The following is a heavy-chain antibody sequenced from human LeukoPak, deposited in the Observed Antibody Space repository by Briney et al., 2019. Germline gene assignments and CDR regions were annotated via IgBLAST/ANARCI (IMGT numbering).Heavy chain of an antibody. Sequence: SETLSLTCTVSGGSISSYYWSWIRQPPGKGLEWIGYVYYSGSSNYNPSLKSRVTISVDTSKNQFSLKLSSVTAADTAVYYCARGRGWFDPWGQGTLVTVPS. CDR3: ARGRGWFDP. CDR1: GGSISSYY. V-gene: IGHV4-59*01. D-gene: IGHD3-10*01. CDR2: VYYSGSS. J-gene: IGHJ5*02.